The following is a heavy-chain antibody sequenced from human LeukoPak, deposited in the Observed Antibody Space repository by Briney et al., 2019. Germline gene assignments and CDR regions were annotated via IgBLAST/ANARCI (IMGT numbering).Heavy chain of an antibody. D-gene: IGHD6-19*01. CDR3: VRNLAVAGTCFDS. CDR2: IKQDGSDR. Sequence: GGSLRLSYAASGFTFRNYWMSWGRQAPGTGLEWVANIKQDGSDRNYVTSVRGRFTISRDNAESSLYLQMNSLRVEDTAVYYCVRNLAVAGTCFDSWGQGTLVTVSS. J-gene: IGHJ4*02. V-gene: IGHV3-7*03. CDR1: GFTFRNYW.